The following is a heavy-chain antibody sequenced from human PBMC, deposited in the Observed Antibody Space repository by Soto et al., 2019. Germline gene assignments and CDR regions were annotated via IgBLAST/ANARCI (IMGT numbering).Heavy chain of an antibody. CDR1: GFAFSNSA. V-gene: IGHV3-23*01. Sequence: EVQLLESGGGLVQPGGSLRLSCAASGFAFSNSAMSWVRQAPGKGLEWVSHISSGGGNTYYADSVKGRVTISRDNSKNTLYLRMNNVRAEDTAVYYCAKDLPVITGNPVWYDPWGQGTLVTVSS. J-gene: IGHJ5*02. CDR3: AKDLPVITGNPVWYDP. CDR2: ISSGGGNT. D-gene: IGHD1-20*01.